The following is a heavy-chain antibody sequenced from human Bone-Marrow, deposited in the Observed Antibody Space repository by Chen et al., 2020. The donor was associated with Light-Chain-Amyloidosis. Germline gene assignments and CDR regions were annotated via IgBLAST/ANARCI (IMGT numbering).Heavy chain of an antibody. CDR1: GGSITSSGYY. CDR2: VYYGGST. J-gene: IGHJ5*02. V-gene: IGHV4-39*01. D-gene: IGHD2-8*01. CDR3: ARNCTSEIRGGWFDP. Sequence: QLQLQEAGPGLVKPSETLSLTCTISGGSITSSGYYWGWFRQPPWKGLEWVATVYYGGSTYYNPALKNRVLISVDTSRNQFSLKLASVTASDTAVYFCARNCTSEIRGGWFDPWGPGTLVTVSS.